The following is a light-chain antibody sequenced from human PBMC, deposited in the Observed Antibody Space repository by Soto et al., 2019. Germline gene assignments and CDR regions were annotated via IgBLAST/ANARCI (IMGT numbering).Light chain of an antibody. Sequence: DILLIQSPATLSASVGDRITITCRASETIFKFLAWYQQRSGSAPNLLIYAASDLERGVPSRFSGSGSGTEFTLTIDNLQPNGSATYFFQPYHSQSITFGGGTQV. V-gene: IGKV1-5*01. CDR1: ETIFKF. J-gene: IGKJ4*01. CDR2: AAS. CDR3: QPYHSQSIT.